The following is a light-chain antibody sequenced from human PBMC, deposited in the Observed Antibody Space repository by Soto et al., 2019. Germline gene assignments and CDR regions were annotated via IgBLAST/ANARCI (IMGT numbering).Light chain of an antibody. CDR2: KAS. V-gene: IGKV1-5*03. CDR3: QQYNSG. CDR1: HTISRW. Sequence: IQMTQSPSTLSASVGDTVTITCRASHTISRWMAWYQHKPGKDPKLLIYKASSLESGVPSRFSGSGSGTEFTLTISSLQPDDFATYYCQQYNSGFGQGTKVEVK. J-gene: IGKJ1*01.